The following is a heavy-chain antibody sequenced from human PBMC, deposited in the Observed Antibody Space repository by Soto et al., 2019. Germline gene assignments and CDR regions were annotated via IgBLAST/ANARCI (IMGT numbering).Heavy chain of an antibody. Sequence: SETLSLTCTVSGASIGSGGYYWSWIRQPPGKGLEWIGEINHSGSTNYNPSLKSRVTISVDTSKNQFSLKLSSVTAADTAVYYCARVPISFIWCSGGSCRPVAYGGQGTLVTVS. V-gene: IGHV4-39*07. J-gene: IGHJ4*02. D-gene: IGHD2-15*01. CDR3: ARVPISFIWCSGGSCRPVAY. CDR1: GASIGSGGYY. CDR2: INHSGST.